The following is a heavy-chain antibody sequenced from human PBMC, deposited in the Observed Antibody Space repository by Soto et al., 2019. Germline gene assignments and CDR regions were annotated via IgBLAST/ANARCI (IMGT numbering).Heavy chain of an antibody. CDR1: GGSISSYY. D-gene: IGHD4-17*01. J-gene: IGHJ4*02. CDR3: ARHSYGDCVVSYFDY. CDR2: IYFSGTT. Sequence: QVQLQESGPGLVKPSETLSLTCTVSGGSISSYYWSWIRQPPGMGLEWSGYIYFSGTTNYNPSLRSRVTISVDTSKNQFSLKLSSVIAADTAGYYCARHSYGDCVVSYFDYWGQGTLVTVSS. V-gene: IGHV4-59*08.